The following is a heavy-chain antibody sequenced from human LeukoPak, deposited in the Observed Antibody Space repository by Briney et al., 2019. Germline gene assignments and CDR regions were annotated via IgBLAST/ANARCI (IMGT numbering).Heavy chain of an antibody. J-gene: IGHJ6*03. V-gene: IGHV4-30-2*01. CDR2: IYHSGST. CDR3: ARFVEGITIFGVVNDYYYYMDV. D-gene: IGHD3-3*01. Sequence: SETLSLTCTVSGGSISSGGYYWSWIRQPPGKGLEWIGYIYHSGSTYYNPSLKSRVTISVDRSKNQFSLKLSSVTAADTAVYYCARFVEGITIFGVVNDYYYYMDVWGKGTTVTVSS. CDR1: GGSISSGGYY.